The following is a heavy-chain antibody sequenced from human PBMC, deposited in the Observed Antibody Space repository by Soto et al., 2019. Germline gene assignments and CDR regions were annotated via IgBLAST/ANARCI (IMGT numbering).Heavy chain of an antibody. CDR1: GFTVSSNY. CDR3: ARDGFFYPGPADY. D-gene: IGHD3-16*02. Sequence: PGGSLRLSCAASGFTVSSNYMSWVRQAPGKGLEWVSVIYSGGSTYYAGSVKGRFTISRDNSKNTLYLQMNSLRAEDTAVYYCARDGFFYPGPADYWGQGTLVTVSS. V-gene: IGHV3-53*01. J-gene: IGHJ4*02. CDR2: IYSGGST.